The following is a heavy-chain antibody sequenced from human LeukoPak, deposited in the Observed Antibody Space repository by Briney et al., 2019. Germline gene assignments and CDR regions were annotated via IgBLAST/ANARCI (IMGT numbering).Heavy chain of an antibody. CDR3: ARLVWFGDLEFDY. Sequence: SETLSLTCTVSGGSISSSSYYWGWIRQPPGKGLEWIGSIYYSGSTYYNPSLKRRVTISVDTSKNKFSLKLSSVTAAHTAVYYCARLVWFGDLEFDYWGQGTLVTVSS. CDR2: IYYSGST. V-gene: IGHV4-39*01. J-gene: IGHJ4*02. D-gene: IGHD3-10*01. CDR1: GGSISSSSYY.